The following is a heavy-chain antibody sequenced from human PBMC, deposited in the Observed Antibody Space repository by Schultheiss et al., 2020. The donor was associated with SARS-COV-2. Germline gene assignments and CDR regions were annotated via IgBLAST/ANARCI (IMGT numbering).Heavy chain of an antibody. Sequence: SETLSLTCTVSGDSISSSSYYWGWIRQPPGKGLEWIGSISYSGTSDYNPSLRSRVTMSVDTSKNQFSLRLSSVTAADTAVYYCARVQSAYSSLFDYWGQGTLVTVSS. CDR1: GDSISSSSYY. CDR2: ISYSGTS. J-gene: IGHJ4*02. D-gene: IGHD6-13*01. V-gene: IGHV4-39*07. CDR3: ARVQSAYSSLFDY.